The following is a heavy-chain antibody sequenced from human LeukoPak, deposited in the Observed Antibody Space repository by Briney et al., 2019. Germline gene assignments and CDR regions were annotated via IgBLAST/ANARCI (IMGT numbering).Heavy chain of an antibody. D-gene: IGHD5-24*01. V-gene: IGHV4-59*08. CDR3: AGLFSDGYSHYYYYGMDV. CDR2: IYYSGST. Sequence: SETMSLTCTVSGGSISSYYWSWIRQPPGKGLEWIGYIYYSGSTNYNPSLKSRVTISVDTSKNQFSLKLSSVTAADTAVYYCAGLFSDGYSHYYYYGMDVWGQGTTVTVSS. J-gene: IGHJ6*02. CDR1: GGSISSYY.